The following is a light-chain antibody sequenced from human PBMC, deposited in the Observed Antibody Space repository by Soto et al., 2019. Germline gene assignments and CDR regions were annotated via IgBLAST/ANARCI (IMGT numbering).Light chain of an antibody. CDR2: AAS. CDR1: QSLNTN. CDR3: QQSYSNPLP. V-gene: IGKV1-39*01. Sequence: DIQMTQLPSSLSASVGDRVTITCRASQSLNTNLNWYQQKPGKAPNLLIYAASTLQSGAPSRFSGSGSGTDFTLSISSLQPEDSATYYCQQSYSNPLPFGGGTKVDIK. J-gene: IGKJ4*01.